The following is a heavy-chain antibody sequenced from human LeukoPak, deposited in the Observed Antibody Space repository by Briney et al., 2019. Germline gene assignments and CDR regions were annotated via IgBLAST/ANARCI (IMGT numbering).Heavy chain of an antibody. J-gene: IGHJ5*02. Sequence: SETQSLTCIVSGGSINNSISYCGWIRQPPGKGLEWIGSIYYSGTTYYNPSLESRVTISIDTSKNQFSVKLTSVTAADTAVYYCARDQGAVAGIDPWGQGTLVTVSS. CDR1: GGSINNSISY. CDR2: IYYSGTT. CDR3: ARDQGAVAGIDP. V-gene: IGHV4-39*07. D-gene: IGHD6-19*01.